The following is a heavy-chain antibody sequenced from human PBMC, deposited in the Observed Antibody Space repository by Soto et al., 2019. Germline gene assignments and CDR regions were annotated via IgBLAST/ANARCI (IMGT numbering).Heavy chain of an antibody. J-gene: IGHJ4*02. CDR1: GASISSGGYY. Sequence: QVRLLESGPGLVKPSQTLSLICNVSGASISSGGYYWSWIRQRPGGGLEWLGFIYYSGISHYNPSLKSRATISVDTSKNQFSLKLISVTAADTAVYYCARTEWIQLWFDYWGQGALVTVS. D-gene: IGHD5-18*01. V-gene: IGHV4-31*03. CDR3: ARTEWIQLWFDY. CDR2: IYYSGIS.